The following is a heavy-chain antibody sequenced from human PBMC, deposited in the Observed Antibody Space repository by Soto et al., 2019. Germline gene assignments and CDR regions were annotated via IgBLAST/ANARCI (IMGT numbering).Heavy chain of an antibody. V-gene: IGHV1-69*19. CDR1: GGTFNTYA. D-gene: IGHD3-10*01. CDR3: AREVQVHTPAFVY. CDR2: ISPMFSAA. J-gene: IGHJ4*02. Sequence: QVQLVQSGAEMKKPGSSVKVSCQSSGGTFNTYAMNWVRQAPGQGPEWMGYISPMFSAANYAPKVQGRATVTADEATGTSYMQLSALTSAGAALYFCAREVQVHTPAFVYWGLGPLVTVSS.